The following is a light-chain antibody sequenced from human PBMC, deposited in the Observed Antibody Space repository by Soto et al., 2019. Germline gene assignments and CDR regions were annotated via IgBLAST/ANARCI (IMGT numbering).Light chain of an antibody. CDR1: QSVSSSY. CDR3: PQYGSSPPYT. CDR2: GAS. Sequence: EIVLTQSPGTLSLSPGERATLSCRASQSVSSSYLAWYQQKPGQAPRLLIYGASSRATGIPDRFSGNESGTDFTLTISRLEPEDFAVYYCPQYGSSPPYTFGQGTKLEIK. V-gene: IGKV3-20*01. J-gene: IGKJ2*01.